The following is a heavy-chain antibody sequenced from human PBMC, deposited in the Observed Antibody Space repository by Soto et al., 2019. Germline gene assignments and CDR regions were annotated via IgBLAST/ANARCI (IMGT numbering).Heavy chain of an antibody. CDR2: IYSGGST. CDR1: GFTVSSNY. CDR3: GSGSYRHYYYYYYGMDV. D-gene: IGHD3-10*01. Sequence: GGSLRLSCAASGFTVSSNYMSWVRQAPGKGLEWVSLIYSGGSTYYADSVKGRFTISRDNSKNTLYLQMNSLRAEDTAVYYYGSGSYRHYYYYYYGMDVWGQGTTVTVS. V-gene: IGHV3-66*01. J-gene: IGHJ6*02.